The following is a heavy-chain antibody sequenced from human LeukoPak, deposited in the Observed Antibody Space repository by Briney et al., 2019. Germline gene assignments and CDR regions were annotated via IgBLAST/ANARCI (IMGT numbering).Heavy chain of an antibody. CDR2: ISGNADTT. CDR3: AGYTFGYWYFDL. D-gene: IGHD5-18*01. CDR1: GFTFRLYA. V-gene: IGHV3-23*01. J-gene: IGHJ2*01. Sequence: GALRLSCAASGFTFRLYAMTWVRQAPGKGLEWVPAISGNADTTYYADSVKGRFTISRDNSKNTLFLQMNNLRAEDTALYYCAGYTFGYWYFDLWGRGTLVTVSS.